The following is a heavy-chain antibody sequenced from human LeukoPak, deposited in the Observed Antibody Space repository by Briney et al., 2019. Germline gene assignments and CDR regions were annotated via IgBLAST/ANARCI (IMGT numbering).Heavy chain of an antibody. CDR1: GGSISSGSYY. CDR2: TYTSGST. V-gene: IGHV4-61*09. D-gene: IGHD2-8*01. Sequence: PSQTLSLTCTVSGGSISSGSYYWSWIRQPAGKGLEWIGHTYTSGSTNYNPSLKSRVTISVDTSKNQFSLKLSSVTAADTALYHCARVLIGFFDYWGQGTLVTVSS. J-gene: IGHJ4*02. CDR3: ARVLIGFFDY.